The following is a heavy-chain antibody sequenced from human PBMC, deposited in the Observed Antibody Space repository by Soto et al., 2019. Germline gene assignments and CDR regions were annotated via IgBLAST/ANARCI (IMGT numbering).Heavy chain of an antibody. V-gene: IGHV1-8*01. J-gene: IGHJ6*02. CDR1: GYTFTSYD. D-gene: IGHD1-7*01. CDR2: MNPNSGNT. CDR3: ASITGTWGGAYYYYYGMDV. Sequence: ASVKVSCKASGYTFTSYDINWVRQATGQGLEWMGWMNPNSGNTGYAQKFQGRVTMTRNTSISTAYMELSSLRSEDTAVYYCASITGTWGGAYYYYYGMDVWGQGTTVTVSS.